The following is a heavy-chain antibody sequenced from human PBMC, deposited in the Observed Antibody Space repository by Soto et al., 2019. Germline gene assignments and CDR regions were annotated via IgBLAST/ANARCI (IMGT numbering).Heavy chain of an antibody. D-gene: IGHD3-3*01. CDR2: ISAYNGNT. Sequence: ASVKVSCKASGYTFTSYGISWVRQAPGQGLEWMGWISAYNGNTNYAQKLQGRVTMTTDTSTSTAYMELRSLRSDDTAVYYCARLLERKWLLLVENWFDPWGQGTLVTVSS. CDR1: GYTFTSYG. CDR3: ARLLERKWLLLVENWFDP. J-gene: IGHJ5*02. V-gene: IGHV1-18*01.